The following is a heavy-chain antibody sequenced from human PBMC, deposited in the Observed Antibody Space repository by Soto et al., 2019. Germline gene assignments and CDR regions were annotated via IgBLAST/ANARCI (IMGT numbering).Heavy chain of an antibody. CDR3: ARVRDIVVVPAAKNWFDP. CDR1: GYTFTGYY. CDR2: INPNSGGT. J-gene: IGHJ5*02. D-gene: IGHD2-2*01. V-gene: IGHV1-2*02. Sequence: GASVKVSCKASGYTFTGYYMHWVRQAPGQGLEWMGWINPNSGGTNYAQKFQGRVTMTRDTSISTAYMELSRLRSDDTAVYYCARVRDIVVVPAAKNWFDPWGQGTLVTVSS.